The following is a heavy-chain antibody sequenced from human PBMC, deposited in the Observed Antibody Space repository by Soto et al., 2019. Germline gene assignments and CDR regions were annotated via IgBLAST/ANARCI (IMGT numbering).Heavy chain of an antibody. CDR1: GFTFSSYA. CDR3: AKVGVLRYFDWLPNFGHYFYY. Sequence: GGSLRLSCAASGFTFSSYAMSWVRQAPGKGLEWVSAISGSGGSTYYADSVKGRFTISRDNSKNTLYLQMNSLRAEDTAVYYCAKVGVLRYFDWLPNFGHYFYYWGQVTLVTV. D-gene: IGHD3-9*01. J-gene: IGHJ4*02. CDR2: ISGSGGST. V-gene: IGHV3-23*01.